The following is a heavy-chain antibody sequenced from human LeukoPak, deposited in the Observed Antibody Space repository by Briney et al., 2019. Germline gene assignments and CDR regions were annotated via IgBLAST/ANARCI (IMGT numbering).Heavy chain of an antibody. CDR1: GGSISSYH. V-gene: IGHV4-59*01. J-gene: IGHJ6*02. CDR2: IYYSGST. CDR3: ARWGYDSSGYYYDYYYYGMDV. D-gene: IGHD3-22*01. Sequence: MPSETLSLTCTVSGGSISSYHWSWIRQPPGKGLEWIGYIYYSGSTNYNPSLKSRVTISVDTSKNQFSLKLSSVTAADTAVYYCARWGYDSSGYYYDYYYYGMDVWGQGTTVTVSS.